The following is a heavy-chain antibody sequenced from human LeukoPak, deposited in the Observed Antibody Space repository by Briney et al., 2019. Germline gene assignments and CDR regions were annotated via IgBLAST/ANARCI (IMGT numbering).Heavy chain of an antibody. CDR3: AAESPTTRPPHFLEWLPAYYYYYMDV. CDR1: GFTFTSSA. Sequence: SVKVSCKASGFTFTSSAVQWVRQARGQRLEWIGWIVVGSGNTNYAQKFQERVTITRDMSTSTAYMELSSLRSEDTAVYYCAAESPTTRPPHFLEWLPAYYYYYMDVWGKGTTVTVSS. V-gene: IGHV1-58*01. J-gene: IGHJ6*03. D-gene: IGHD3-3*01. CDR2: IVVGSGNT.